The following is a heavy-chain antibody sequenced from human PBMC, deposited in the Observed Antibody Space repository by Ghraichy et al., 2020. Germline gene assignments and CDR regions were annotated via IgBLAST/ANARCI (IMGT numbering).Heavy chain of an antibody. D-gene: IGHD6-19*01. CDR2: IHSNDIT. CDR1: GFTVSGTY. J-gene: IGHJ4*02. V-gene: IGHV3-53*01. CDR3: ARLVDVAVAGVGVFDY. Sequence: GESLNISCAASGFTVSGTYMGWVRQAPGKGLEWVSCIHSNDITFYTDSVKGRFTISRDNSKNTLYLQMNGLRADDTAVYFCARLVDVAVAGVGVFDYWGQGTLVTVSP.